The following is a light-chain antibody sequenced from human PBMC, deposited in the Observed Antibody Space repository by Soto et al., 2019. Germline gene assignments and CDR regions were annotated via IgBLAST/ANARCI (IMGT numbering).Light chain of an antibody. Sequence: SLLTPPASLSWAPGQSINISCPGPRSDVGGYNYVSWYQHHPGKVPKLIIYDVSNRPSGVSIRFSGSKSDNTASLTISGLQPEDEADYHCSSYTTSNTRQIVFGTGTKVTVL. CDR2: DVS. V-gene: IGLV2-14*03. CDR1: RSDVGGYNY. J-gene: IGLJ1*01. CDR3: SSYTTSNTRQIV.